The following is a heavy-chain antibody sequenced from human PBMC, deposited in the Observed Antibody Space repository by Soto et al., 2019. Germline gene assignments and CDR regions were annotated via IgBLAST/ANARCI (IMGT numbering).Heavy chain of an antibody. CDR3: ARHILYGYGTGIGNCMVV. D-gene: IGHD5-18*01. CDR2: ISSSSTYT. J-gene: IGHJ6*04. CDR1: GFTFSDCD. V-gene: IGHV3-11*03. Sequence: GGSLRLSWAASGFTFSDCDMSWFRQAPGQGLEWVSYISSSSTYTNYADSVRGRFTISRDNAKNSLYLQMNSLRAEDTAVYYCARHILYGYGTGIGNCMVVRREGNTVSVSS.